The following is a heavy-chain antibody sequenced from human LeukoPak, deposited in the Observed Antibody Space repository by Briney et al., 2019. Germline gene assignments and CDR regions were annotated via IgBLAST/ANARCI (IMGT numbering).Heavy chain of an antibody. Sequence: SETLSLTCTVSGGSTSSGGYYWSWIRQHPGKGLEWIGYIYYSGSAYYNPSLKSRVTISVDTSENQFSLKLSSVTAADTAVYYCARVNYGSATKEDYWGQGTLVTVSS. CDR3: ARVNYGSATKEDY. J-gene: IGHJ4*02. V-gene: IGHV4-31*03. CDR1: GGSTSSGGYY. D-gene: IGHD3-10*01. CDR2: IYYSGSA.